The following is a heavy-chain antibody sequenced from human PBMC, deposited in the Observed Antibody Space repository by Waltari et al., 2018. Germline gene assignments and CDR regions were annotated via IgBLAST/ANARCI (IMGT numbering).Heavy chain of an antibody. CDR1: GFNLSSYA. V-gene: IGHV3-21*01. Sequence: EVQLSESGGGLVQPGGSLRLSCAASGFNLSSYAMSWVRQAPGKGLEWVSSISSGSSYIFYADSVKGRFTISRDNAKNSLYLQMNSLRVEDTAVYYCAREWGVMVGTAGYYFDYWGQGSLVTVSS. CDR3: AREWGVMVGTAGYYFDY. D-gene: IGHD3-9*01. CDR2: ISSGSSYI. J-gene: IGHJ4*02.